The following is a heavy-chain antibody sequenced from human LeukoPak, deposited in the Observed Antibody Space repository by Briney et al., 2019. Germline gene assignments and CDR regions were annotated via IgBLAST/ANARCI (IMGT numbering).Heavy chain of an antibody. CDR1: GFTVSGNY. Sequence: GGSLRLSCAVSGFTVSGNYMSWVRQAPGKGLEWVSAISGSGGSTYYADSVKGRFTISRDNSKNTLYLQMNSLRAEDTAVYYCAKDIDSSSWYIYFDYWGQGTLVTVSS. V-gene: IGHV3-23*01. CDR2: ISGSGGST. CDR3: AKDIDSSSWYIYFDY. J-gene: IGHJ4*02. D-gene: IGHD6-13*01.